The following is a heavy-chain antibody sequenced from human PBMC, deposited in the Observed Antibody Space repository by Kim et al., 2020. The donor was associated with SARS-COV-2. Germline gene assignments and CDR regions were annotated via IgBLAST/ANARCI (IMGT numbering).Heavy chain of an antibody. V-gene: IGHV3-64D*09. Sequence: GGSLRLSCSASGFTFSTSGMHWVRQAPGKGLEYVSAITSNGGSTYYAHSVKGRFTISRDNSKSTLFLQMSSLRAEDTAIYYCVKIYYHSDGYYYDYWGQGTLVTVSS. CDR2: ITSNGGST. D-gene: IGHD3-22*01. CDR1: GFTFSTSG. CDR3: VKIYYHSDGYYYDY. J-gene: IGHJ4*02.